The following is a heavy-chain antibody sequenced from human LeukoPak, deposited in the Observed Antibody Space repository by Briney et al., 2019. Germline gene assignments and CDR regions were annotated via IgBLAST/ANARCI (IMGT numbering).Heavy chain of an antibody. CDR3: AKDLHGDYSFDY. Sequence: SGGSLRLSCAASGFTFSSYSMNWVRQAPGKGLEWVAFIVYDGSNKYYADSVKGRFTISRDNSKNTMFLQMNSLRADDTAVCYCAKDLHGDYSFDYWGQGTLVTVSS. CDR1: GFTFSSYS. V-gene: IGHV3-30*02. D-gene: IGHD4-17*01. J-gene: IGHJ4*02. CDR2: IVYDGSNK.